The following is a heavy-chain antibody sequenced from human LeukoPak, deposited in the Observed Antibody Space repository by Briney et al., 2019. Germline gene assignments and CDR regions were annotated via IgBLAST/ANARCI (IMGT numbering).Heavy chain of an antibody. J-gene: IGHJ6*02. Sequence: SETLSLTCTASGGSISSYYWSWIRQPPGKGLEWIGYIYYSGSTNYNPSLKSRVTISVDTSKNQFSLKLSSVTAADTAVYYCAGYYSNYYYGMDVWGQGTTVTVSS. CDR2: IYYSGST. CDR1: GGSISSYY. CDR3: AGYYSNYYYGMDV. V-gene: IGHV4-59*01. D-gene: IGHD4-4*01.